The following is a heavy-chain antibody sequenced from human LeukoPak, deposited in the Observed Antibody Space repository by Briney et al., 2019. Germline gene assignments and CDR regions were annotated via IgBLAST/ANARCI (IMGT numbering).Heavy chain of an antibody. D-gene: IGHD6-25*01. CDR1: GGSISSSSYY. V-gene: IGHV4-39*07. CDR3: ARGAAASFLFDY. J-gene: IGHJ4*02. CDR2: IYYSGST. Sequence: SETLSLTCTVSGGSISSSSYYWGWIRQPPGKGLEWIGSIYYSGSTNYNPSLKSRVTISVDTSKNQFSLKLSSVTAADTAVYYCARGAAASFLFDYWGQGTLVTVSS.